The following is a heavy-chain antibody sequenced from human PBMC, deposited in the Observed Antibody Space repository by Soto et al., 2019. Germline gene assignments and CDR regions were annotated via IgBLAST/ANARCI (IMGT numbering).Heavy chain of an antibody. CDR3: ARDNYDIPV. V-gene: IGHV4-31*03. J-gene: IGHJ4*02. Sequence: PSDTLSRTCTVSGGCLSSGGYYWSWIRQHPGKGLEWIGYIYYSGSTYYNPSLKSRVTISVDTSKNQFSLKLSSVTAADTAVYYCARDNYDIPVWGQGTLVTVSS. D-gene: IGHD3-9*01. CDR1: GGCLSSGGYY. CDR2: IYYSGST.